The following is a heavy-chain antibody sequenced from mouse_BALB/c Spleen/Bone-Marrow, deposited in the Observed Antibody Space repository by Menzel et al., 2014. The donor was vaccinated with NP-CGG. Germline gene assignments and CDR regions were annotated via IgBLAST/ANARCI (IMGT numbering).Heavy chain of an antibody. J-gene: IGHJ2*01. CDR1: GFSLSDYA. CDR2: ITSGGRA. V-gene: IGHV5-6-5*01. Sequence: EESGGGLVTPGTPLTLTCTVSGFSLSDYAMTWVRQAPGEGLEYIGWITSGGRASYANWVNGRFTISXTSTTVDLKMTSLTAADTATYFCARTTPSTYDFNLWGQGTLVTVSS. CDR3: ARTTPSTYDFNL. D-gene: IGHD2-10*02.